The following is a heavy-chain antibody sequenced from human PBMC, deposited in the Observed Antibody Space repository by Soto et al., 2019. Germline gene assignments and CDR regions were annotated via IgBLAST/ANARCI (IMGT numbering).Heavy chain of an antibody. CDR1: GFTFSSYA. D-gene: IGHD2-15*01. Sequence: QVQLVESGGGVVQPGRSLRLSCAASGFTFSSYAVHWVRQAPGKGLEWVAVISYDGSNKYYADSVKGRFTISRDNSKNTLYLQMNSLRAEDTAVYYCARAKGRRSPVVVAAYGMDVWGQGTTVTVSS. CDR2: ISYDGSNK. CDR3: ARAKGRRSPVVVAAYGMDV. J-gene: IGHJ6*02. V-gene: IGHV3-30-3*01.